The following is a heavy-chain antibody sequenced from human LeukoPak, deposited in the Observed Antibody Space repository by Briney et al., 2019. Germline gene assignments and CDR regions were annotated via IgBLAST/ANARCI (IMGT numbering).Heavy chain of an antibody. Sequence: PGGSLRLSCAASGFTFSSYAMHWVRQAPGQGLEWVAVIWYGGSNRDYADSVKGRFTISRDNSKNTVYLQMNSLRAEDTAVYYCAKDSLDWGQGTLVTVSS. V-gene: IGHV3-33*06. CDR3: AKDSLD. J-gene: IGHJ4*02. CDR2: IWYGGSNR. CDR1: GFTFSSYA.